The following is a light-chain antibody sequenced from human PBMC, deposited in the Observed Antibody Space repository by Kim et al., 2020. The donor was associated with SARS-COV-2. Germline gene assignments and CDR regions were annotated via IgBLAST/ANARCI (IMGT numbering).Light chain of an antibody. Sequence: SPREEATPAIRASQTFTTHYLAWYQQRPGQAPRLLIYYAYTSATGVPDRFSGGESGADFTLTIRRLEPEDFAVYYCQQYGSFPVTFGQGNKVDIK. CDR1: QTFTTHY. CDR3: QQYGSFPVT. V-gene: IGKV3-20*01. J-gene: IGKJ1*01. CDR2: YAY.